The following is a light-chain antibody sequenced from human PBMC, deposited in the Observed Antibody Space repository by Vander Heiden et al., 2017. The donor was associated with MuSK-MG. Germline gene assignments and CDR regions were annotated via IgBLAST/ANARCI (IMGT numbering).Light chain of an antibody. J-gene: IGKJ5*01. CDR3: QQSDSTPPLT. Sequence: DIQMTQSPSSLSASVGDRVTITCRASQSISSYLNWYQQKPGKAPKLLIYAASSLQSGVPSRFSGSGYGTDFTLTISSRQPEDFATYYCQQSDSTPPLTFGQGTRLXIK. CDR1: QSISSY. CDR2: AAS. V-gene: IGKV1-39*01.